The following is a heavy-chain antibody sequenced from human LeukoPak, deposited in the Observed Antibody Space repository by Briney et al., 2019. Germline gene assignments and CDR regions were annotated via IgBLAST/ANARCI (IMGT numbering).Heavy chain of an antibody. J-gene: IGHJ4*02. D-gene: IGHD2-21*02. Sequence: SETLSLTCTVSGGSISSNSYYWGWIRQPPGKGLEWIGSIYFSGSPYYDPSLKSRVTMSVDTSKNQFSLKVSSVTAADTAVYYCARWRTAKTAFDYWGQGTLVTVSS. CDR2: IYFSGSP. V-gene: IGHV4-39*01. CDR1: GGSISSNSYY. CDR3: ARWRTAKTAFDY.